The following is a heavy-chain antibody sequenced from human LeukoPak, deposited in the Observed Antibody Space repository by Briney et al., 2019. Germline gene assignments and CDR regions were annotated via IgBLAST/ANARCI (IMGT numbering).Heavy chain of an antibody. Sequence: ASVKVSCKASGYTFTGYYMHWVRQAPGQGLEWMGRINPNSGGTNYAQKFQGRVTMTRDTSISTACMELSRLRSDDTAVYYCARGVDYYDSSGLEDYWGQGTLVTVSS. CDR1: GYTFTGYY. D-gene: IGHD3-22*01. J-gene: IGHJ4*02. CDR3: ARGVDYYDSSGLEDY. CDR2: INPNSGGT. V-gene: IGHV1-2*06.